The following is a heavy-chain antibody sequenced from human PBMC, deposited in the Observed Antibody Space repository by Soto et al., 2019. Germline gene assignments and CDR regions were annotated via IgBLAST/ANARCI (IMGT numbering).Heavy chain of an antibody. CDR2: IIPILGIA. J-gene: IGHJ5*02. Sequence: QVQLVQSGAEVKKPGSSVKVSCKASGGTFSSYTISWVRQAPGQGLEWMGRIIPILGIANYAQKFQGRVTITADKYTSTAYMELSSLRSEDTAVYYCARVVLGCGAFDPWGQGTLVTVSS. CDR1: GGTFSSYT. CDR3: ARVVLGCGAFDP. V-gene: IGHV1-69*02. D-gene: IGHD3-10*01.